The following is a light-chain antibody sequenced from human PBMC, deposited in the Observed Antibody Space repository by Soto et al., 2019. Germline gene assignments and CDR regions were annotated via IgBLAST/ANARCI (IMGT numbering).Light chain of an antibody. V-gene: IGLV2-11*01. CDR2: DVT. J-gene: IGLJ2*01. Sequence: QSALTQPRSVSGSPGQSVTISCTGNSSDVGRYNYVSWYRQYSGKVPEVMIYDVTKRPPGVPGRFSGSKSGNTASLTISGLQPEDEAEYYCCSSGGIYTHVIFGGGTKVTVL. CDR1: SSDVGRYNY. CDR3: CSSGGIYTHVI.